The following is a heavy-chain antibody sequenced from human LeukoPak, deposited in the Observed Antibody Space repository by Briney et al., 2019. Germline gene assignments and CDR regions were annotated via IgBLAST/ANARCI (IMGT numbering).Heavy chain of an antibody. CDR3: ARGSSRLSGYSSS. J-gene: IGHJ4*02. V-gene: IGHV4-59*01. CDR1: GGSFSGYY. D-gene: IGHD5-18*01. CDR2: IYYTGST. Sequence: SETLSLTCAVYGGSFSGYYWSWIRQPPGKGPEWIGYIYYTGSTNYNPSLKSRVSISVDTSKNQFSLNVSSVTAADTAVYYCARGSSRLSGYSSSWGQGTLVTVSS.